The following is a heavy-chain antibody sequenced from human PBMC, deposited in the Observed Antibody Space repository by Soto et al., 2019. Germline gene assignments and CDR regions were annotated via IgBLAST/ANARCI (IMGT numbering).Heavy chain of an antibody. Sequence: EVQLLESGGGLVQPGGSLRLSCAASGFTFSSYAMSWVRQAPGQGLEWVSDLSGSGGSTYYADSVKGRFTISRDNSKNTRYLQMNSLRAEDTTVYYCAKERRWVHGDAPYYWGQGTLVTVSS. D-gene: IGHD4-17*01. V-gene: IGHV3-23*01. CDR2: LSGSGGST. CDR1: GFTFSSYA. J-gene: IGHJ4*02. CDR3: AKERRWVHGDAPYY.